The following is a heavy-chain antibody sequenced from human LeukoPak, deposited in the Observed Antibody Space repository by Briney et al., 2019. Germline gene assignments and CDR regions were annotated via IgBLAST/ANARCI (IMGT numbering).Heavy chain of an antibody. CDR2: ISAYNGNT. D-gene: IGHD3-3*01. V-gene: IGHV1-18*01. J-gene: IGHJ5*02. CDR1: GYTFTSYG. Sequence: ASVKVSCKASGYTFTSYGISWVRQAPGQGLEWMGWISAYNGNTNYAQKLQGRVTMTTDTSTSTAYMELRSLRSDDTAVYYCARDPGWSYDLRSGSNWFDPWGQGTLVTVSS. CDR3: ARDPGWSYDLRSGSNWFDP.